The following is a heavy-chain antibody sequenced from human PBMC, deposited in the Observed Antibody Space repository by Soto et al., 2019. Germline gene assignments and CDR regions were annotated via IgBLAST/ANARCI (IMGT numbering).Heavy chain of an antibody. CDR3: ARTPSGIQLWPYYGMDV. Sequence: GPGKGSCKAFGYTFTHHGISWVRQAPGQGLEWMGWISAYNGNTNYAQKLQGRVTMTTDTSTSTAYMELRSLRSDDTAVYYCARTPSGIQLWPYYGMDVWGQGTTVTVSS. CDR2: ISAYNGNT. J-gene: IGHJ6*02. V-gene: IGHV1-18*01. D-gene: IGHD5-18*01. CDR1: GYTFTHHG.